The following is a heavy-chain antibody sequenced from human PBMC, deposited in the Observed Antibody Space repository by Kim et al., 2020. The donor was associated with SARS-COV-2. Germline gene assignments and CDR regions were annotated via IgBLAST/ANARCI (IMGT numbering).Heavy chain of an antibody. J-gene: IGHJ4*02. CDR3: ARDFTH. Sequence: KQDGSDKYYVESVRGRFSISRDNARNSLDLQMNSLRAEDTAVYYCARDFTHWGQGTLVTVSS. CDR2: KQDGSDK. V-gene: IGHV3-7*03.